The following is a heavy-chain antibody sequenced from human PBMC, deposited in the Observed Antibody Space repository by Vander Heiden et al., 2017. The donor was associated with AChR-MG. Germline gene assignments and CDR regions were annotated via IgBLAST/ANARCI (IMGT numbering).Heavy chain of an antibody. CDR3: ASFMPTWRGFDY. J-gene: IGHJ4*02. V-gene: IGHV3-30-3*01. Sequence: QVQLVESGGGVVQPGRSLRLPCAVSGLTFSNYGFHWVRQAPGKGLEGLAYISSDTSDKFYADSVKGRFTISRDNSNYMLYLQLNSLRAEDTATYYCASFMPTWRGFDYWGQGTLVIVSS. CDR2: ISSDTSDK. D-gene: IGHD3-16*01. CDR1: GLTFSNYG.